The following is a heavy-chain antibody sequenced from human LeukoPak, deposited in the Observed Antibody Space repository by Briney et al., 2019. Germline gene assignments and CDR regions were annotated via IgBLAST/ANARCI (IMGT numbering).Heavy chain of an antibody. J-gene: IGHJ4*02. Sequence: GASVKVSCKASGGTFSSYAISWVRQAPGQGLEWMGGIIPIFGTANYAQKFQGRVTITADESTSTAYMELSSPRSEDTAVYYCAREAGYCSSTSCYKRKYFDYWGQGTLVTVSS. CDR1: GGTFSSYA. D-gene: IGHD2-2*02. CDR3: AREAGYCSSTSCYKRKYFDY. V-gene: IGHV1-69*13. CDR2: IIPIFGTA.